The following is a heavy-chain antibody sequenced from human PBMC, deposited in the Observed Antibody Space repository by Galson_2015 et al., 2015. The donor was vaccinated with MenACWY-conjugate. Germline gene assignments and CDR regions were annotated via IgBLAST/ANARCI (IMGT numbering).Heavy chain of an antibody. CDR3: ARDCSRTCTYGMDV. D-gene: IGHD2-2*01. J-gene: IGHJ6*02. Sequence: SVKVSCKASGGTFTTHSFSWVRQAPGQGPEWMGRITPMSGIGNYAQKIQGRVTLSADKFTSTVYMELSSLGSEDTAVYYCARDCSRTCTYGMDVWGQGTTVTVSS. V-gene: IGHV1-69*04. CDR2: ITPMSGIG. CDR1: GGTFTTHS.